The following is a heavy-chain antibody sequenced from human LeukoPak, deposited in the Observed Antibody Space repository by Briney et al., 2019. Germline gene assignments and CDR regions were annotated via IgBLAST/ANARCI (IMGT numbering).Heavy chain of an antibody. CDR3: ARDGAYYYYGMDV. Sequence: KSGGSLRLSCAASGFTFSSYSMNWVRQAPGKGLEWVSSISSGSSYIYYADSVKGRFTISRDNAKNSLYLQMNSLRAEDTAVYYCARDGAYYYYGMDVWGQGTTVTVS. V-gene: IGHV3-21*01. CDR2: ISSGSSYI. D-gene: IGHD1-26*01. J-gene: IGHJ6*02. CDR1: GFTFSSYS.